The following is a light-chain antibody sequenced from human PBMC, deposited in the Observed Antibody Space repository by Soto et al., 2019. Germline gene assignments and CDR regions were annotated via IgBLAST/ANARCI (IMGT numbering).Light chain of an antibody. CDR2: WAS. CDR3: QQYESTPPT. V-gene: IGKV4-1*01. Sequence: DIVMTQSPDSLAVSLGERATINCKSSQSVLYSSNNKNYLALYQQRPGQPTKLLISWASTRESGVPDRFSGSGSGTDFTLTITSLQAEDVAVYYCQQYESTPPTFGQGTKLEIK. CDR1: QSVLYSSNNKNY. J-gene: IGKJ2*01.